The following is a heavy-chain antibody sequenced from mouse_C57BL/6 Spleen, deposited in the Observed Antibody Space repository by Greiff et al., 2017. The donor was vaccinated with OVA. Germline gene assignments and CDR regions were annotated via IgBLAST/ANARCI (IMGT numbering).Heavy chain of an antibody. CDR1: GFSLTSYG. CDR3: AAHYGSSYRAMDY. Sequence: QVQLQQSGPGLVQPSQSLSISCTVSGFSLTSYGVHWVRQPPGKGLEWLGVIWSGGSTAYNAAFISRMSISKDNSKSQVFFKMNRLQADDTAIYYCAAHYGSSYRAMDYWGQGTSVTVSS. J-gene: IGHJ4*01. CDR2: IWSGGST. D-gene: IGHD1-1*01. V-gene: IGHV2-4*01.